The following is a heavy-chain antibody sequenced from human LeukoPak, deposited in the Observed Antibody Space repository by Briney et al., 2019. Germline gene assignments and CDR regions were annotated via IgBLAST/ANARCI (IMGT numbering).Heavy chain of an antibody. J-gene: IGHJ4*02. Sequence: GGSLRLSCAASGFTFSSYGMSWVRQAPGKGLEWVSAISGSGGSTYYADSVKGRFTISRDNSKNTLYLQMNSLRAEDTAVYYCAKWGYSSGWYYFDYWGQGTLVTVSS. D-gene: IGHD6-19*01. CDR3: AKWGYSSGWYYFDY. CDR2: ISGSGGST. V-gene: IGHV3-23*01. CDR1: GFTFSSYG.